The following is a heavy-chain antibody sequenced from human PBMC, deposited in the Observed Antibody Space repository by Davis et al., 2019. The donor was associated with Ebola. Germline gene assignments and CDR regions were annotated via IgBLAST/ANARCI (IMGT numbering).Heavy chain of an antibody. V-gene: IGHV4-31*03. CDR3: ARELYDFWSAHPTMDV. Sequence: PSETLSLTCTVSGGSISSGGYYWSWIRQHPGKGLEWIGYIYYSGSTYYNPSLKSRVTISVDTSKNQFSLKLSSVTAADTAVYYCARELYDFWSAHPTMDVWGQGTTVTVSS. J-gene: IGHJ6*02. CDR2: IYYSGST. CDR1: GGSISSGGYY. D-gene: IGHD3-3*01.